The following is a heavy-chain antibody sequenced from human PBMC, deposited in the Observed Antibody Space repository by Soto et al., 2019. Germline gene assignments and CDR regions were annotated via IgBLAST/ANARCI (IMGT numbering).Heavy chain of an antibody. CDR2: IYPGDSHT. J-gene: IGHJ3*02. Sequence: PGESLKISCKGSGYSFTNSWIGWVRQMPGKGLECMGIIYPGDSHTRYSPSFQGQVTISADKSISTAYLQWSSLRASGTAIYYCARRKTTVTTGDSFDIWGQGTLVTVSS. V-gene: IGHV5-51*01. CDR1: GYSFTNSW. CDR3: ARRKTTVTTGDSFDI. D-gene: IGHD4-17*01.